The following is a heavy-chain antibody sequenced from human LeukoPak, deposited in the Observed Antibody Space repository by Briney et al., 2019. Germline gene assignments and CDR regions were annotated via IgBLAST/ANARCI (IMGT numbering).Heavy chain of an antibody. CDR3: ARLYGDYHFDY. V-gene: IGHV4-39*01. CDR2: IYYSGST. CDR1: GGSISSSRYY. J-gene: IGHJ4*02. Sequence: PSETLSLTCTVSGGSISSSRYYWGWIRQPPGKGLEWIGSIYYSGSTYYNPSLKSRVTISVDTSKNQFSLKLSSVTAADTAVYYCARLYGDYHFDYWGQGTLVTVSS. D-gene: IGHD4-17*01.